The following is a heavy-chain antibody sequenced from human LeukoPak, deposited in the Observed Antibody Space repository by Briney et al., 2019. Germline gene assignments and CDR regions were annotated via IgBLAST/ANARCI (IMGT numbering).Heavy chain of an antibody. CDR2: IYYGGST. CDR3: ARDAAVDNAFDI. V-gene: IGHV4-59*01. D-gene: IGHD5-12*01. Sequence: SETLSLTCTVSGGSISSYYWSWIRQPPGKGLEWIGYIYYGGSTNYNPSLKSRVTISVDTSKNQFSLKLSSVTAADTAVYYCARDAAVDNAFDIWGQGTMVTVSS. J-gene: IGHJ3*02. CDR1: GGSISSYY.